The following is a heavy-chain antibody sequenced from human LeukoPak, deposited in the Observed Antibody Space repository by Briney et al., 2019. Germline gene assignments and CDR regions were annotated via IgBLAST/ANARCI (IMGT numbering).Heavy chain of an antibody. Sequence: SETLSLPCTVSGGSISSYYWSWIRRPAGKGLGWIGRIYTSGSTNYNPSLKSRVTMSVDTSKNQFSLKLSSVTAADTAVYYCARDEAVGDDAFDIWGQGTMVTVSS. CDR2: IYTSGST. V-gene: IGHV4-4*07. J-gene: IGHJ3*02. CDR1: GGSISSYY. CDR3: ARDEAVGDDAFDI. D-gene: IGHD1-26*01.